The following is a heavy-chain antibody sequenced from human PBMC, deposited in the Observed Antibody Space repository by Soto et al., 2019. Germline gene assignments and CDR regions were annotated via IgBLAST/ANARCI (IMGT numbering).Heavy chain of an antibody. J-gene: IGHJ5*02. Sequence: GGSLRLSCVTSGFTFSGRGLHWIRQPPGKGLECVATISSDGRNTYYADSVKGRFTVSRDNSENTLYLRMDGLRVEDTAMYFCVRGEVTGGWLPGVADLWGQGTLVTVSS. CDR3: VRGEVTGGWLPGVADL. CDR1: GFTFSGRG. CDR2: ISSDGRNT. V-gene: IGHV3-30*03. D-gene: IGHD5-12*01.